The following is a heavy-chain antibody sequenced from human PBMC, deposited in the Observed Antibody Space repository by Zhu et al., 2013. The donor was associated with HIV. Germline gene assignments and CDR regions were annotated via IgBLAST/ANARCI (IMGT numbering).Heavy chain of an antibody. Sequence: VQLVQSGAEVKKPGSSVKVSCKASGGTFSSFIFSWVRQAPGQGLEWMGGIIPIFGKPHYAQKFQGRVTISADESTSTAFLEVGSLRSDDTAIYYCAEDTSIVTGDXYWGQGNPGHRLL. CDR2: IIPIFGKP. V-gene: IGHV1-69*01. D-gene: IGHD5-18*01. J-gene: IGHJ4*02. CDR3: AEDTSIVTGDXY. CDR1: GGTFSSFI.